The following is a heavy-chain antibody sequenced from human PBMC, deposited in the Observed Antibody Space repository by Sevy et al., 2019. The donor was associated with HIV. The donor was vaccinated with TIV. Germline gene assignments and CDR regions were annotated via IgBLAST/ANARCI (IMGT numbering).Heavy chain of an antibody. CDR1: GYTFTSYG. V-gene: IGHV1-18*01. D-gene: IGHD6-13*01. Sequence: ASVKVSCKASGYTFTSYGISWVRQAPGQGLEWMGWISAYNGNTNYAQKLQGRVTMTTDTSTSTAYMELRSLRSDDTAVYYCARGMSSWTYYYYYYMDVWGKGTTVTVSS. CDR3: ARGMSSWTYYYYYYMDV. CDR2: ISAYNGNT. J-gene: IGHJ6*03.